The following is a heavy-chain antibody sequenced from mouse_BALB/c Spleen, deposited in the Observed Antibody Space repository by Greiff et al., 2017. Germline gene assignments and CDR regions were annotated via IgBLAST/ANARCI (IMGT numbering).Heavy chain of an antibody. J-gene: IGHJ4*01. Sequence: HVQLQQSGAELMKPGASVKLSCKATGYTFSSYWIEWVKQRPGHGLEWIGEILPGSGSTNYNEKFKGKATFTADTSSNTAYMQLSSLTSEDSAVYYCAEGSNYMAYWGQGTSVTVSA. CDR2: ILPGSGST. V-gene: IGHV1-9*01. CDR3: AEGSNYMAY. D-gene: IGHD2-5*01. CDR1: GYTFSSYW.